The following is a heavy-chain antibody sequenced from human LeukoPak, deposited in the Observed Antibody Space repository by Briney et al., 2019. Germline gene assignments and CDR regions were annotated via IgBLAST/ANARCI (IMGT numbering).Heavy chain of an antibody. J-gene: IGHJ4*02. CDR3: ARVGGYGSGTYNDY. V-gene: IGHV3-21*01. Sequence: GGSLRLSCAASGFSFSSYSMNWVRQAPGKGLEWVSSISSSSSYIYYADSVKGRFTISRDNAKNSLYLQMNSLRAEDTAVYYCARVGGYGSGTYNDYWGQGTLVTVSS. CDR2: ISSSSSYI. D-gene: IGHD3-10*01. CDR1: GFSFSSYS.